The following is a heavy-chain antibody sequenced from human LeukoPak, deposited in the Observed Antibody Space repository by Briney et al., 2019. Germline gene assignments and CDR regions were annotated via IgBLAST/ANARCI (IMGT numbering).Heavy chain of an antibody. V-gene: IGHV3-11*04. D-gene: IGHD6-19*01. Sequence: PGGSLRLSCAASGFTFSDYYMSWIRQAPGKGLEWVSYISSSGSTIYYADSVKGRFTISRDNAKNSLYLQMNSLRAEDTAVYYCARVEARSYSSGWYSPYYHYMDVWGKGTTVTDSS. CDR2: ISSSGSTI. J-gene: IGHJ6*03. CDR1: GFTFSDYY. CDR3: ARVEARSYSSGWYSPYYHYMDV.